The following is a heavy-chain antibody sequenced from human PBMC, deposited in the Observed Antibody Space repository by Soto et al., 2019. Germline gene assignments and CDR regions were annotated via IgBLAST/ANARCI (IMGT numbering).Heavy chain of an antibody. V-gene: IGHV1-2*02. CDR1: GGTFSSYA. J-gene: IGHJ6*02. Sequence: QVQLVQSGAEVKKPGSSVKVSCKASGGTFSSYAISWVRQAPGQGLEWMGGIIPNSGGTNYAQKFQGRVTMTRDTSISTAYMELSRLRSDDTAVYYCARIGGYYYYGMDVWGQGTTVTVSS. CDR2: IIPNSGGT. D-gene: IGHD3-16*01. CDR3: ARIGGYYYYGMDV.